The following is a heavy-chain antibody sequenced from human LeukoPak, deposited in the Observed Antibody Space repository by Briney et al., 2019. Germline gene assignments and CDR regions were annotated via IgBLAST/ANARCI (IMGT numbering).Heavy chain of an antibody. CDR3: AKGSYQLLRNNWFDP. D-gene: IGHD2-2*01. J-gene: IGHJ5*02. CDR1: GFTFSSYA. CDR2: ISGSGGST. V-gene: IGHV3-23*01. Sequence: SGGSLRLSCAASGFTFSSYAMSWVRQAPGKGLEWVSAISGSGGSTYYADSVKGRFTISRDNSKNTLYLQMNSLRAEDTAVYYCAKGSYQLLRNNWFDPWGQGTLVTVSS.